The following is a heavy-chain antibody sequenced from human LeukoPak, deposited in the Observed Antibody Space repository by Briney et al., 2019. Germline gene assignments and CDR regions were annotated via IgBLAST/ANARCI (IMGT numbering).Heavy chain of an antibody. CDR3: ARRYSGSSPLDY. J-gene: IGHJ4*02. Sequence: SETLSLTCTVSGGSISSGSYYWSWIRQPAGKGLEWIGRIYTSGSTNYNPSLKSRVTISVDTSKNQFSLKLSSVTAADTAVYYCARRYSGSSPLDYWGQGTLVTVSS. CDR2: IYTSGST. V-gene: IGHV4-61*02. D-gene: IGHD3-10*01. CDR1: GGSISSGSYY.